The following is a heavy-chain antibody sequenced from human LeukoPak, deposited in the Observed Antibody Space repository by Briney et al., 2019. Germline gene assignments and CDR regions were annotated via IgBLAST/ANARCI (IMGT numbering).Heavy chain of an antibody. Sequence: GGSLRLSCAASGFTFDDYAMHWVRQAPGEGLEWVSGISWNSGSIGYADSVKGRFTISRDNSKNTLYLQMNSLRAEDKAVYYCAKDDVVVPAAILFPVGSSNDYWGQGTLVTVSS. V-gene: IGHV3-9*01. CDR2: ISWNSGSI. CDR3: AKDDVVVPAAILFPVGSSNDY. CDR1: GFTFDDYA. J-gene: IGHJ4*02. D-gene: IGHD2-2*01.